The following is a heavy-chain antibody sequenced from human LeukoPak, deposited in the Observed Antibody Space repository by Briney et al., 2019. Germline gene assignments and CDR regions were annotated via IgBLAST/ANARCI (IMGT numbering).Heavy chain of an antibody. CDR1: GVTFSSYA. J-gene: IGHJ6*02. CDR3: ARTTGYSSRGYYYGMDV. D-gene: IGHD6-13*01. V-gene: IGHV3-23*01. CDR2: INPGGGST. Sequence: GGSLRLSCAASGVTFSSYAMNWVRQGPGKGLEWVSAINPGGGSTYYADSVKGRFTISRDNSKNTLYLQMNSLRAEDTAVYYCARTTGYSSRGYYYGMDVWGQGTTVTVSS.